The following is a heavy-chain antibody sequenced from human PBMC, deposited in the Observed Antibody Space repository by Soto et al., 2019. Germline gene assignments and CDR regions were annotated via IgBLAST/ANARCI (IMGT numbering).Heavy chain of an antibody. V-gene: IGHV1-18*04. CDR3: ARETRDYDSSSWYSTFDY. Sequence: VKVSCKASGYTFTGYYMHWVRQAPGQGLEWMGWISAYNGNTNYAQKLQGRVTMTTDTSTSTAYMELRSLRSDDTAVYYCARETRDYDSSSWYSTFDYWGQGTLVTVSS. J-gene: IGHJ4*02. CDR1: GYTFTGYY. CDR2: ISAYNGNT. D-gene: IGHD6-13*01.